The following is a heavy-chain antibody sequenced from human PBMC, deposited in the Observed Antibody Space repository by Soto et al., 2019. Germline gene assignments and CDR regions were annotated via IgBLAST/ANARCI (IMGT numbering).Heavy chain of an antibody. V-gene: IGHV3-43*01. CDR3: AKDISRAPIAVAGLDY. Sequence: DGYSRIIKRKTPGKGLEWVSLISWDGGSTYYADSVKGRFTISRDNSKNSLYLQMNSLRTEDTALYYCAKDISRAPIAVAGLDYWGQGTLVTVSS. J-gene: IGHJ4*02. CDR1: DGYS. D-gene: IGHD6-19*01. CDR2: ISWDGGST.